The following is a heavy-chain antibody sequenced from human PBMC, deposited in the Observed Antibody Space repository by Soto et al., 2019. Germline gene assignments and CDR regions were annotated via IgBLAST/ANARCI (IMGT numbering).Heavy chain of an antibody. CDR1: GASIGGGVLT. CDR3: ASTSASSYDFFAA. D-gene: IGHD3-10*01. V-gene: IGHV4-30-2*01. CDR2: LYGSGNS. Sequence: SETLSITCNVSGASIGGGVLTWSWIRQTPGRGLEWIGCLYGSGNSYFNPSLKSRVTISVDRSKNQFSLTMFSVTAADTAVYFCASTSASSYDFFAAWGQGILVTVSS. J-gene: IGHJ4*02.